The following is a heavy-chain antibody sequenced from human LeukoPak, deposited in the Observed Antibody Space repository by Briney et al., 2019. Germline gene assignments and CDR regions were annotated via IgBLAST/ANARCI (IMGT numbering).Heavy chain of an antibody. D-gene: IGHD3-10*01. CDR3: ARWFGELRTPDY. Sequence: ASVKVSCKASGYTFTSYGISWVRQAPGQGLEWMGWISAYNGNTNYAQKLQGRVTMTTDTSTSTAYMELRSLRPDDTAIYYCARWFGELRTPDYWGQGTLVTVSS. CDR1: GYTFTSYG. CDR2: ISAYNGNT. J-gene: IGHJ4*02. V-gene: IGHV1-18*01.